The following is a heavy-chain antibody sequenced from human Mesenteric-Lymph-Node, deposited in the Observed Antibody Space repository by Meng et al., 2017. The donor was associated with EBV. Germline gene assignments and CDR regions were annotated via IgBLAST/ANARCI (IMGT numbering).Heavy chain of an antibody. Sequence: RLQLQESGPGLVKPSETLSLTCTAPGDSISSPSYYWGWIRQSPGKGLEWIGSIYYSGNTYYNPSLKSRVTISVDTSKNQFSLKLSSVTAADTAVYYCTRDHSNSGWFPYWGQGTLVTVSS. V-gene: IGHV4-39*06. CDR2: IYYSGNT. CDR1: GDSISSPSYY. D-gene: IGHD6-19*01. J-gene: IGHJ4*01. CDR3: TRDHSNSGWFPY.